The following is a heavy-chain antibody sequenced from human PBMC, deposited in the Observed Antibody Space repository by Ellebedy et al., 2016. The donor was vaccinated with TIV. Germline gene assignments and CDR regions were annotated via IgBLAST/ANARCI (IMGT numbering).Heavy chain of an antibody. J-gene: IGHJ4*02. CDR3: TREDSSGYYDSSGGTLN. CDR2: INSDGSST. Sequence: PGGSLRLSCAASGFTFSSYWMHWVRQAPGQGLVWVSPINSDGSSTNYADYVKGRFSIARDNAKNTLYLQMNSLRDEDTAVYYCTREDSSGYYDSSGGTLNWGQGTLVTVSS. V-gene: IGHV3-74*01. D-gene: IGHD3-22*01. CDR1: GFTFSSYW.